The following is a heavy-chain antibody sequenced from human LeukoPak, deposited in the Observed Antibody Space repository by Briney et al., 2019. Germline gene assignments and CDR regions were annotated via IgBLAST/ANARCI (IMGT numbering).Heavy chain of an antibody. J-gene: IGHJ4*02. CDR3: ARRGYSYDYFDY. V-gene: IGHV5-51*01. D-gene: IGHD5-12*01. CDR1: GYRFTNYW. Sequence: GESLKISCEGSGYRFTNYWIGWVRQMPGKGLEWMGIIFPGDSDAKYSPSFQGQVTISADKSISTAYLQWSSLKASDTAMYYCARRGYSYDYFDYWGQGTLVTASS. CDR2: IFPGDSDA.